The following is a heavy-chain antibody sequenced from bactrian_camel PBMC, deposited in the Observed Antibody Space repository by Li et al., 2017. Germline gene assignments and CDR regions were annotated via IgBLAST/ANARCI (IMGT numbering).Heavy chain of an antibody. CDR3: ATEGSVATTLLPALGY. Sequence: HVQLVESGGGSVEAGESLRLSCAAPGFTFSSYWMYWVRQAPGKGLEWVSSIVSGGGSTYYADSVKGRFTISRDNAKNTVYLQMNSLKSEDTALYYCATEGSVATTLLPALGYWGQGTQVTVS. D-gene: IGHD2*01. CDR1: GFTFSSYW. J-gene: IGHJ4*01. V-gene: IGHV3S1*01. CDR2: IVSGGGST.